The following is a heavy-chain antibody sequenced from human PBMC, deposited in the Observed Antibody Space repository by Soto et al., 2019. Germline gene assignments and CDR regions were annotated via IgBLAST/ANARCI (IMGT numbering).Heavy chain of an antibody. CDR1: GGSISSGDYY. Sequence: SETLSLTCTVSGGSISSGDYYWSWIRQPPGKGLEWIGYIYYSGSTYYNPSLKSRVTISVDTSKNQFSLKLGSVTAADTAVYYCARVQLVLYYYGMDVWSQGTTVTVSS. CDR2: IYYSGST. V-gene: IGHV4-30-4*01. D-gene: IGHD6-13*01. CDR3: ARVQLVLYYYGMDV. J-gene: IGHJ6*02.